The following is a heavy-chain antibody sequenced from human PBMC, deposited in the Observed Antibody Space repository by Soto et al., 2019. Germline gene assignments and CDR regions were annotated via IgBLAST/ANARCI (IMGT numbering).Heavy chain of an antibody. CDR1: GGTFNNYA. J-gene: IGHJ6*02. V-gene: IGHV1-69*01. Sequence: QVQLSQSGAEVKKRGSSVKVSCRVSGGTFNNYAISWVRQAPGEVLEWMGGIIPAFGTPKYAQRFQDRVTISADVSAGRAYMELTSLRSEDTAVYYCARDTREITRVRGVIPYYIYHMDAWGPGTTVAVSS. CDR3: ARDTREITRVRGVIPYYIYHMDA. D-gene: IGHD3-10*01. CDR2: IIPAFGTP.